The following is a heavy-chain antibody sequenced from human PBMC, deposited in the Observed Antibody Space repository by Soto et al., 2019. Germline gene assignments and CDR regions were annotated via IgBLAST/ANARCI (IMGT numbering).Heavy chain of an antibody. CDR2: ISYDGSNK. CDR1: GFTFSSYG. J-gene: IGHJ4*02. CDR3: AKPPGGLYPPFDD. Sequence: QVQLVESGGGVVQPGRSLRLSCAASGFTFSSYGMHWVRQAPGKGLEWVAVISYDGSNKYYADSVKGRFTISRDNSKNALDLQMNSLRAEDTAVYYCAKPPGGLYPPFDDCGQGTLVTVSS. V-gene: IGHV3-30*18. D-gene: IGHD6-19*01.